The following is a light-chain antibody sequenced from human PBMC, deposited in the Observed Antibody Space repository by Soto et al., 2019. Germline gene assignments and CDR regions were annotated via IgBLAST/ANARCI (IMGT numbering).Light chain of an antibody. Sequence: IQLTQSPSSLYASVGDRVTITCRASQGISGYLASYQQKPGKAPKLLIYAASTLQRVVPSRFSGSGSGTDFTLTISSLQPEDFATYYCQQLNSYPLTFGGGTKVEIK. V-gene: IGKV1-9*01. J-gene: IGKJ4*01. CDR1: QGISGY. CDR3: QQLNSYPLT. CDR2: AAS.